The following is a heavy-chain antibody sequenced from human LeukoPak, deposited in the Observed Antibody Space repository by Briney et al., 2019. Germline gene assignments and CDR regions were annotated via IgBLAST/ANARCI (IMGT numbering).Heavy chain of an antibody. V-gene: IGHV1-2*02. J-gene: IGHJ4*02. CDR2: INPKSGDT. CDR1: GYTFTGYY. Sequence: ASVKVSCKASGYTFTGYYMHWVRQAPGQGLQWMGRINPKSGDTSYAQNFQGRVTMTRDTSINTAYMELSRLRSDDTAVYFCARVDYYGSGSQGPYFDYWGQGTLVTVSS. CDR3: ARVDYYGSGSQGPYFDY. D-gene: IGHD3-10*01.